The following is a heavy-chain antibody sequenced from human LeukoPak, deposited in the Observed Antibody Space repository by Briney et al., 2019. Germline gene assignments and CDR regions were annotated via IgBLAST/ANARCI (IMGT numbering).Heavy chain of an antibody. CDR3: AKAYSSGWAPYDY. CDR2: ITVSGDTT. Sequence: GGSLRLSCAASGFTLSSHVTSWVRQAPGKGLEWVSDITVSGDTTHYADSVKGQFTISRDNSESTLSLQMTSLRAEDTAVYYCAKAYSSGWAPYDYWGQGTLVTVSS. V-gene: IGHV3-23*01. J-gene: IGHJ4*02. D-gene: IGHD6-19*01. CDR1: GFTLSSHV.